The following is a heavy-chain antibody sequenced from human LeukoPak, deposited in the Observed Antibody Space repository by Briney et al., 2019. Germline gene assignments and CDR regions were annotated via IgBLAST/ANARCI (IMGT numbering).Heavy chain of an antibody. J-gene: IGHJ4*02. CDR3: ASDYGGLFDY. D-gene: IGHD4-23*01. V-gene: IGHV3-53*01. Sequence: GGSLRLSCAASGFTFSDVWMSWVRQAPGKGLEWVSVIYSGGSTYYADSVKGRFTISRDNSKNTLYLQMNSLRAEDTAVYYCASDYGGLFDYWGQGTLVTVSS. CDR2: IYSGGST. CDR1: GFTFSDVW.